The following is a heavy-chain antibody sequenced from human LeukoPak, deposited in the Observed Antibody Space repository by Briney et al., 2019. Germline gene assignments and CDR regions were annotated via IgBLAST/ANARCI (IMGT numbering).Heavy chain of an antibody. D-gene: IGHD3-3*01. V-gene: IGHV4-4*07. CDR1: GGSISSYY. Sequence: SETLSLTCTVSGGSISSYYWSWIRQPAGKGLEWIGRIYTSGSTNYNPSLKSRVTMSVDTSKNQFSLKLSSVTAADTAVYYCARGPQDLWSGYYYYFDYWGQGTLVTVSS. CDR3: ARGPQDLWSGYYYYFDY. CDR2: IYTSGST. J-gene: IGHJ4*02.